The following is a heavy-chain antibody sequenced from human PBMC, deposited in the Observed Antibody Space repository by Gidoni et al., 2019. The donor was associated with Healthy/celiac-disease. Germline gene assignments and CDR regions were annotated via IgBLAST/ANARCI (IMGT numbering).Heavy chain of an antibody. D-gene: IGHD3-22*01. Sequence: QVQLQESGPGLVKPSETLSLTCTVSGGSISSYYLSWIRQPPGKGLEWIGYIYYSGSTNYNPSLKSRVTISVDTSKNQFSLKLSSVTAADTAVYYCARDQKGGYYYDSSRFLGMDVWGQGTTVTVSS. V-gene: IGHV4-59*01. CDR1: GGSISSYY. CDR2: IYYSGST. CDR3: ARDQKGGYYYDSSRFLGMDV. J-gene: IGHJ6*02.